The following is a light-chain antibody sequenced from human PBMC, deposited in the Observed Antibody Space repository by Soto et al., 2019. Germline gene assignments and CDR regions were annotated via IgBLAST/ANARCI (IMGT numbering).Light chain of an antibody. CDR2: DAS. CDR1: QDISKY. V-gene: IGKV1-33*01. J-gene: IGKJ4*01. CDR3: QQYEDLPLT. Sequence: DIQMTQSPSSLSASVGDRVTITCQARQDISKYVNWYQLKPGKAPRLLIFDASSVETGAPSRFSRSGSGTHFTFTIASLQAEELATYDCQQYEDLPLTCGGGTTVEI.